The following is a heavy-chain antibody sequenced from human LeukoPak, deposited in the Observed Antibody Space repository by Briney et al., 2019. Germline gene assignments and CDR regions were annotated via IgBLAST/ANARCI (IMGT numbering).Heavy chain of an antibody. D-gene: IGHD2-15*01. CDR1: GFTFSNAW. V-gene: IGHV3-15*01. CDR3: TTRYCSGGSCSDP. CDR2: IKSKTDGGTT. Sequence: GGSLRLSCAASGFTFSNAWMSWVRQTPGKGLEWVGRIKSKTDGGTTDYAAPVKGRFTISRDDSKNTLYLQMNSLKTEDTAVYCCTTRYCSGGSCSDPWGQGTLVTVSS. J-gene: IGHJ5*02.